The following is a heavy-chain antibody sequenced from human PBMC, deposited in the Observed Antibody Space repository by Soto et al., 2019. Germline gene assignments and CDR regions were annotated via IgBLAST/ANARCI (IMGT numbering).Heavy chain of an antibody. CDR3: ARTSSGYADFDS. CDR2: IYWDDDK. J-gene: IGHJ4*02. Sequence: QITLKESGPTLVKPTQTLTLICTFSGFSLNTSAEGVGWIRQPPGKALEWLALIYWDDDKHYSPSLKSRVTITKYTSKNQVVVTMTNMDPADTATYFCARTSSGYADFDSWGQGTLVTVSS. CDR1: GFSLNTSAEG. D-gene: IGHD3-22*01. V-gene: IGHV2-5*02.